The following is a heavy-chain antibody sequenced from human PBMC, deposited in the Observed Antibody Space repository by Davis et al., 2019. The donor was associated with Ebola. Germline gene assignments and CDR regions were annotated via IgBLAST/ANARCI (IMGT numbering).Heavy chain of an antibody. CDR2: ISSSSSYI. CDR3: ARDLVRWGDGWHFDY. D-gene: IGHD2-8*02. CDR1: GFTFSSYS. V-gene: IGHV3-21*01. Sequence: PGGSLRLSCAASGFTFSSYSMNWVRQAPGKGLEWVSSISSSSSYIYYADSVKGRCTISRDNAKNSLYLQMNSLRAEDTAVYYCARDLVRWGDGWHFDYWGQGTLVTVSS. J-gene: IGHJ4*02.